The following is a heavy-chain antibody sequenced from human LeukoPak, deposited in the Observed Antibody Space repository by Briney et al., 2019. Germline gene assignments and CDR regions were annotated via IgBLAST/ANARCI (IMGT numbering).Heavy chain of an antibody. J-gene: IGHJ4*02. D-gene: IGHD4-17*01. CDR3: ASPRGYLRGDYNSIFDY. CDR1: GYTFTSYA. Sequence: ASVKVSCKASGYTFTSYAMNWVRQAPGQGLEWMGWMNTNTGNPTYAQGFTGRFVFSLDTSVSTAYLQISSLKAEDTAVYYCASPRGYLRGDYNSIFDYWGQGTLVTVSS. V-gene: IGHV7-4-1*02. CDR2: MNTNTGNP.